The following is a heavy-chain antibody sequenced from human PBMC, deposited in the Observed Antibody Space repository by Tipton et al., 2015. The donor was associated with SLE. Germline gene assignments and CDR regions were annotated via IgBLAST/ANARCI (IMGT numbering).Heavy chain of an antibody. CDR2: IHYCGNT. CDR3: ARDPYCGGEGYSD. Sequence: TLSLTCTVSGGSISSYYWIWIRQTPGKGLEWIGYIHYCGNTHHNPSVKRRVTMSVDTSENQFSLKLRSVTAADTAVYYCARDPYCGGEGYSDWGQGTLVTVSS. CDR1: GGSISSYY. D-gene: IGHD2-21*01. J-gene: IGHJ4*02. V-gene: IGHV4-59*01.